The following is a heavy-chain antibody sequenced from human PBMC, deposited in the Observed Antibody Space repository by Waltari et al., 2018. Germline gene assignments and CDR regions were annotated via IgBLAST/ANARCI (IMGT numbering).Heavy chain of an antibody. V-gene: IGHV3-33*01. CDR1: GSTFSIYA. CDR2: IWYDGSNK. CDR3: ARAGYSSLNYFDY. D-gene: IGHD6-19*01. J-gene: IGHJ4*02. Sequence: QVQLVESGGGVVQPGRSLRLSCAASGSTFSIYAMHWLRRAPGKGLEWVAVIWYDGSNKYYADSVKGRFTISRDNSKNTLYLQMNSLRAEDTAVYYCARAGYSSLNYFDYWGQGTLVTVSS.